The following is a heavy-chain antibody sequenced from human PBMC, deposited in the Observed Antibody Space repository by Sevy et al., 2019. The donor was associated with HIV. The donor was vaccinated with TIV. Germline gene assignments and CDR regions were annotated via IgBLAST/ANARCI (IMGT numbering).Heavy chain of an antibody. Sequence: GGSLRLSCATSGFTFSNVWMTWVRQAPGKGLEWVGRIKSKSDGETTDYAAPVKDRFTISRDDSKNRLYLEMSSLKSEDTAIYYCTSGFHYGSGSLSSWGQGTLVTVSS. D-gene: IGHD3-10*01. CDR2: IKSKSDGETT. CDR1: GFTFSNVW. V-gene: IGHV3-15*01. J-gene: IGHJ5*02. CDR3: TSGFHYGSGSLSS.